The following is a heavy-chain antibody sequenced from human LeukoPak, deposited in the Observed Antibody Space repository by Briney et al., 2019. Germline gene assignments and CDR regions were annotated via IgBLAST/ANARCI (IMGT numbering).Heavy chain of an antibody. D-gene: IGHD2-2*01. V-gene: IGHV1-46*01. Sequence: ASVKVSCKASGYTFTGYYMHWVRQAPGQGLEWMGIINPSGGSTSYAQKFQGRVTMTRDMSTSTVYMDLSSLRSEDTAVYYCAREQGSTGYFEYWGQGTLVTVSS. CDR3: AREQGSTGYFEY. CDR1: GYTFTGYY. J-gene: IGHJ4*02. CDR2: INPSGGST.